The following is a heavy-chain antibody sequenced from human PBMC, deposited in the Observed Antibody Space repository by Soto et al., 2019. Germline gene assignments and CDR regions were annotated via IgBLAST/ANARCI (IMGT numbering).Heavy chain of an antibody. CDR3: ARRDQDDTFLYGMDV. Sequence: GESLKISCQGFGYYFSNDWVAWVRQVPGKGLECMGIIYPGDSDTRYNPSFEGHVTISVDKSINTAYLQWTSLRASDTAMYYCARRDQDDTFLYGMDVWGQGTTVTVSS. CDR1: GYYFSNDW. J-gene: IGHJ6*02. V-gene: IGHV5-51*01. CDR2: IYPGDSDT.